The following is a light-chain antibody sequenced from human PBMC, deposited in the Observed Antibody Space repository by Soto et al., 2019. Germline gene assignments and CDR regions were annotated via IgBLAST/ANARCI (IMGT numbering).Light chain of an antibody. CDR2: EVS. J-gene: IGLJ2*01. Sequence: QSALTQPPSASGSPGQSVTISCTGTSSDVGGYGYVSWYQQHPGKAPKLMIFEVSKRSSGVPDRFSGSKSGNTASLTVSGLQAYDHFDYYCSSSAGTNPDVVFAGGTKLTVL. V-gene: IGLV2-8*01. CDR1: SSDVGGYGY. CDR3: SSSAGTNPDVV.